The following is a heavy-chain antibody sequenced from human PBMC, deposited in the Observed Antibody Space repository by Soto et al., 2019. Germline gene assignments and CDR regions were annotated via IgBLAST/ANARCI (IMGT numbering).Heavy chain of an antibody. CDR2: ISSSSSYI. V-gene: IGHV3-21*01. J-gene: IGHJ6*02. CDR3: ARDLGFVNNYYYYDMDV. D-gene: IGHD2-21*01. Sequence: EVQLVESGGGLVKPGGSLRLSCAASGFTFSSYSMNWDRQAPGKGLEWVSSISSSSSYIYYADSVKGRFTISRDNAKNSLYLQMNSLRAEDTAVYYCARDLGFVNNYYYYDMDVWGQGTTVTVSS. CDR1: GFTFSSYS.